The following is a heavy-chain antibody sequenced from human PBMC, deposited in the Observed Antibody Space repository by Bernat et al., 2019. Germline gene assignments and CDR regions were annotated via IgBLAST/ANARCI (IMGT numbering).Heavy chain of an antibody. V-gene: IGHV1-2*04. D-gene: IGHD6-13*01. CDR2: INPNSGGT. CDR3: ARGGGIAAADTEFDY. J-gene: IGHJ4*02. Sequence: QVQLVQSGAEVKKPGASVKVSCKASGYTFTGYYMHWVRQAPGQGLEGMGWINPNSGGTNYAPKCQVWVTMTRDTSISTAYMELSRLRSDDTAVYYCARGGGIAAADTEFDYWGQGTLVTVSS. CDR1: GYTFTGYY.